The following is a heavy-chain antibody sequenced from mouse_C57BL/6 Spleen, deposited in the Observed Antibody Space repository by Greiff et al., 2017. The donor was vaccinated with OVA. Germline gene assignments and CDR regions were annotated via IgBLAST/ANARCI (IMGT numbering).Heavy chain of an antibody. CDR1: GFSLTSYG. CDR3: ARITTVVAWFAY. Sequence: VQLVESGPGLVQPSQSLSITCTVSGFSLTSYGVHWVRQSPGKGLEWLGVIWSGGSTDYNAAFISRLSISKDNSKSQVFFKMNSLQADDTAIYYCARITTVVAWFAYWGQGTLVTVSA. D-gene: IGHD1-1*01. V-gene: IGHV2-2*01. CDR2: IWSGGST. J-gene: IGHJ3*01.